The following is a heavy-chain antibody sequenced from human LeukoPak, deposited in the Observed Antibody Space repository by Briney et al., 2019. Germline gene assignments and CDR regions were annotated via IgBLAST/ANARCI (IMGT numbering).Heavy chain of an antibody. CDR3: ARLSNWNYDY. V-gene: IGHV4-39*01. D-gene: IGHD1-7*01. CDR2: IYYSGST. CDR1: GFTVSSNY. Sequence: GSLRLSCAASGFTVSSNYMSWVRQPPGKGLEWIGSIYYSGSTYYNPSLKSRVTISVDTSKNQFSLKLSSVTAADAAVYYCARLSNWNYDYWGQGTLVTVSS. J-gene: IGHJ4*02.